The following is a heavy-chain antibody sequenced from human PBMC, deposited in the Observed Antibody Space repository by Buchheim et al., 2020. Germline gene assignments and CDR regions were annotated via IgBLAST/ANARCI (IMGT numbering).Heavy chain of an antibody. V-gene: IGHV3-30*18. CDR1: GFTFSSYG. Sequence: QVQLVESGGGVVQPGRSLRLSCAASGFTFSSYGMHWVRQAPGKGLEWVAGISYDGSNKYYADSVKGRFTIYRDNSKNTLYLQMNSLRAEDTAVYYCAKHEDGIDYWGQGTL. J-gene: IGHJ4*02. CDR3: AKHEDGIDY. CDR2: ISYDGSNK. D-gene: IGHD2-15*01.